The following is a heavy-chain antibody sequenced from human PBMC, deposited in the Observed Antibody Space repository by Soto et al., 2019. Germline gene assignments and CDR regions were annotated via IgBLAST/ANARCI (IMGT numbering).Heavy chain of an antibody. D-gene: IGHD2-8*02. CDR3: AFGSWSAETFDI. CDR1: GGTFSTYT. CDR2: MNPFLSIT. V-gene: IGHV1-69*02. Sequence: VALVKFSCNASGGTFSTYTLIWVRQAPGQVLECMVRMNPFLSITNSXXKFHDRVXXTSDKSTSTAXLYLTXLRSDDTAIYYCAFGSWSAETFDICGQGTMVTVS. J-gene: IGHJ3*02.